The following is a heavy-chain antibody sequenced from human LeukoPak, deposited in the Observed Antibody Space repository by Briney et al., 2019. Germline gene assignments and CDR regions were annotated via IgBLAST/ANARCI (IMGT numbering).Heavy chain of an antibody. D-gene: IGHD3-10*01. J-gene: IGHJ4*02. Sequence: GGSLRLSCAASGFTLSNYAMTWVRQAPGKGLEWVSSITGSGALTYYADSVKGRFTISKDNSKNTLYLQMNSLRAEDTAVYYCARDIGGDYVDYWGQGTLVTVSS. CDR3: ARDIGGDYVDY. V-gene: IGHV3-23*01. CDR2: ITGSGALT. CDR1: GFTLSNYA.